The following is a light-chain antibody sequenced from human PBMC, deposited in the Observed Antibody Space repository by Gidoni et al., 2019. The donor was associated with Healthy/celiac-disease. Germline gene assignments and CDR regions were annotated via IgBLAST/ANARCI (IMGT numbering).Light chain of an antibody. V-gene: IGKV3-15*01. CDR1: QSISSN. Sequence: EIVMTQSPATVSVSPGERATLSCRASQSISSNLAWYQQKPGQAPRLLIYGASTRATGIPARFSGSGSGTEFTLTISSLQSEDFAVYYCRQYNNWPLTFGGGTKVEIK. J-gene: IGKJ4*01. CDR2: GAS. CDR3: RQYNNWPLT.